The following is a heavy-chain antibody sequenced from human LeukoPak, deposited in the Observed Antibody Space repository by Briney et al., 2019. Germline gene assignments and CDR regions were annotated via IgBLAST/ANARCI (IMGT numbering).Heavy chain of an antibody. CDR3: ARDGPSSWYIDY. Sequence: SETLSLTCTVSGGSISSSSYYWGWIRQPPGKGLEWIGSIYYSGSTYYNPSLRSRVTISLDTSKNQFSLKLSSVTAADTAVYYCARDGPSSWYIDYWGQGTLVTVSS. V-gene: IGHV4-39*07. J-gene: IGHJ4*02. D-gene: IGHD6-13*01. CDR1: GGSISSSSYY. CDR2: IYYSGST.